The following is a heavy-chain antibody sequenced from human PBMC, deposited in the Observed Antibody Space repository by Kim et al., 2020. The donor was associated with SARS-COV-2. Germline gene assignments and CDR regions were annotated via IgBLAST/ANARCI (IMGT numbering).Heavy chain of an antibody. V-gene: IGHV5-51*01. D-gene: IGHD5-12*01. J-gene: IGHJ6*03. CDR1: GYSFTSYW. CDR3: ARHFNIADLPYYYYMDV. Sequence: GESLQISCKGSGYSFTSYWIGWVRQMPGKGLEWMGIIYPGDSDTRYSPSFQGQVTISADKSISTAYLQWSSLKASDTAMYYCARHFNIADLPYYYYMDVWGKGTTVTVSS. CDR2: IYPGDSDT.